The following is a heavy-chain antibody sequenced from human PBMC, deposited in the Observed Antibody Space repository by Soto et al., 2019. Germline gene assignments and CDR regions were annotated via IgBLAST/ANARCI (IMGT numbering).Heavy chain of an antibody. CDR2: IYYTGST. CDR3: ARLRRDIVVVAALYLDH. J-gene: IGHJ4*02. Sequence: SETLSLTCTDSGGSVSSGSYHWSWIRQPPGKGLEWIGYIYYTGSTNYNPSLKSRVTISVDTSKNQFSLKLSSVTAADTAVYYCARLRRDIVVVAALYLDHWGQGTLVTVSS. CDR1: GGSVSSGSYH. D-gene: IGHD2-2*01. V-gene: IGHV4-61*01.